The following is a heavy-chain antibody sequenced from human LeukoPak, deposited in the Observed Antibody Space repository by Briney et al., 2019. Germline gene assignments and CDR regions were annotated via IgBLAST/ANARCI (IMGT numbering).Heavy chain of an antibody. CDR2: IYDIGTT. V-gene: IGHV4-59*01. CDR3: ARAVGGDGSGSL. CDR1: GGSITRFY. J-gene: IGHJ4*02. D-gene: IGHD3-10*01. Sequence: SETLSLTCTVSGGSITRFYWSWIRQPPGKGLEWIGYIYDIGTTNYNPSLKTRVTMSVDTSNNQFSLKLSSVTAADTAVYYCARAVGGDGSGSLWGPGTLVTVSS.